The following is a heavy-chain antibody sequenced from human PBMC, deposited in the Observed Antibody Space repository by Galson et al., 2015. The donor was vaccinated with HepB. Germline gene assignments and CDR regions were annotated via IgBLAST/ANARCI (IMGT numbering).Heavy chain of an antibody. CDR1: GGTFSSYA. V-gene: IGHV1-69*04. D-gene: IGHD1-26*01. Sequence: SVKVSCKASGGTFSSYAISWVRQAPGQGLEWMGRNIPILGIANYAQKFQGRVTITADKSTGTAYMELSSLRSEDTAVYYCARGLVGATTDYYGMDVWGQGTTVTVSS. J-gene: IGHJ6*02. CDR3: ARGLVGATTDYYGMDV. CDR2: NIPILGIA.